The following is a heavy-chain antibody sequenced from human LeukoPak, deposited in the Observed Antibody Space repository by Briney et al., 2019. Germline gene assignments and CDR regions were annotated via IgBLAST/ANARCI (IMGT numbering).Heavy chain of an antibody. Sequence: ASVKVSCKASGYAFNIYDINWVRQATGQVLEWMGWMNPDSGNTGFAQKFQGRVTMTRNTSITTAYMELSSLRFEDTAVYYCAVHLPGDYLDRWGQGTLVTVSS. J-gene: IGHJ4*02. V-gene: IGHV1-8*01. CDR1: GYAFNIYD. CDR3: AVHLPGDYLDR. CDR2: MNPDSGNT.